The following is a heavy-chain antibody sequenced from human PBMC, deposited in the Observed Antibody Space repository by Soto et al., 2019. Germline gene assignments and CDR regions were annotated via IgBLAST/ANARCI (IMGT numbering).Heavy chain of an antibody. J-gene: IGHJ6*02. V-gene: IGHV1-69*02. CDR1: GGTFSSYT. CDR2: IIPILGIA. D-gene: IGHD6-19*01. Sequence: ASVKVSCKASGGTFSSYTISWVRQAPGQGLEWMGRIIPILGIANYAQKFQGRVTITADKSTSTAYMELSSLRSEDTAVYYCARLDSSGGGPYYYYYGMDVWGQGTTVTVSS. CDR3: ARLDSSGGGPYYYYYGMDV.